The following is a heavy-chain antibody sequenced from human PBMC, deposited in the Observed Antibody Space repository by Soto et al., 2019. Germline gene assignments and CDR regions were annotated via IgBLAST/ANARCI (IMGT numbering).Heavy chain of an antibody. CDR3: AREPSGYYFSAWFDP. CDR2: IDPSDSYT. CDR1: GYSFSTFW. J-gene: IGHJ5*02. V-gene: IGHV5-10-1*01. Sequence: PGESLKISCKGSGYSFSTFWINWLRQMPGKGLEWMGRIDPSDSYTNYSPSFRGHVTISVDKSISTAYLQWSSLKASDTAMYYCAREPSGYYFSAWFDPWGQGTLVTVSS. D-gene: IGHD3-22*01.